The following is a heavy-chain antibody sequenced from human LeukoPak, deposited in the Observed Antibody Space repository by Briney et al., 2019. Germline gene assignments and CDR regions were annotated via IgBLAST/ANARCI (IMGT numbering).Heavy chain of an antibody. Sequence: PGGSLRLSCAASGFTVSSNYMSWVRQAPGKGLEWVSVIYSGGSTYYADSVKGRFTISRDNSKNTLYLQMSSLRAEDTAVYYCARDPNYGDYGLDYWGQGTLVTVSS. D-gene: IGHD4-17*01. V-gene: IGHV3-66*01. J-gene: IGHJ4*02. CDR1: GFTVSSNY. CDR2: IYSGGST. CDR3: ARDPNYGDYGLDY.